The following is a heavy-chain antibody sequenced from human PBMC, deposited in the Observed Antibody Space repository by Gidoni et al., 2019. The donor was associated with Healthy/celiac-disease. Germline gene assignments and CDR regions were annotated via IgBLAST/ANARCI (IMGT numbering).Heavy chain of an antibody. V-gene: IGHV3-48*02. D-gene: IGHD3-22*01. J-gene: IGHJ4*02. CDR2: ISSSSRTI. CDR1: GFPFGSYS. Sequence: EVQLVESGGGLVQPGGSLRLSCAASGFPFGSYSINWVRQAPGKGLEWVSYISSSSRTIYYADSVKGRFTISRDNAKNSLYLQMNSLRDEDTAVYYCARQRWRDSSGYSFDYWGQGTLVIVSS. CDR3: ARQRWRDSSGYSFDY.